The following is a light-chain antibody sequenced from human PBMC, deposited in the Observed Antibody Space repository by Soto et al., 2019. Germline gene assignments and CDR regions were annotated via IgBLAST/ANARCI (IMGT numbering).Light chain of an antibody. Sequence: QSVLTQPPSVSGAPGQRGTISFTWSGYNIGSKYDVHWYQVLPGSAPKVLIYGNNNRPSVVPDRFSGSKSGTSATLAATGLQADDEADYYYQSYARSRTTLVFGTGTKLTV. CDR1: GYNIGSKYD. V-gene: IGLV1-40*01. CDR3: QSYARSRTTLV. J-gene: IGLJ1*01. CDR2: GNN.